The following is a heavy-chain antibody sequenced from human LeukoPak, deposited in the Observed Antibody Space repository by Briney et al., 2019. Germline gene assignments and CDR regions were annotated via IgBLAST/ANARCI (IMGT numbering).Heavy chain of an antibody. J-gene: IGHJ3*02. D-gene: IGHD2-21*01. CDR2: IYYSGST. Sequence: PSEILSLTCTVSGGSLSSYYWSWIRQPPGKGLEWIGYIYYSGSTNYNPSLKSRVTISVDTSKNQFSLKLSSVTAADTAVYYCARVGVVGPGPAFDIWGQGTMVTVSS. CDR1: GGSLSSYY. CDR3: ARVGVVGPGPAFDI. V-gene: IGHV4-59*01.